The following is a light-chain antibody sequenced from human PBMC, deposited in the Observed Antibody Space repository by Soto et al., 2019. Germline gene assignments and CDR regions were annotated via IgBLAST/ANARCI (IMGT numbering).Light chain of an antibody. V-gene: IGLV2-14*01. J-gene: IGLJ2*01. CDR3: SSYTSSSTPVV. Sequence: QSALTQPASVSGSPGQSITISCTGTSSDVGGYNYVSWYQQHPGKAPKLMISDVSNRPSGVSNRFSGSKSGNTASLTISGLQAEDEADYYCSSYTSSSTPVVFCGGTKLTVL. CDR2: DVS. CDR1: SSDVGGYNY.